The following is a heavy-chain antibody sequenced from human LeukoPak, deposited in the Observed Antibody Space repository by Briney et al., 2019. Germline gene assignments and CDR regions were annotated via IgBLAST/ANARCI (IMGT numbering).Heavy chain of an antibody. Sequence: GGSLRLSCAASGFTVSSNYMSCVRQAPGKGLEWVSVIYSGGSTYYADSVKGRFTISRDNSKNTLYLQMNSLRAEDTAVYYCARERVVVPAAFFDYWGQGTLVTVSS. CDR2: IYSGGST. CDR1: GFTVSSNY. D-gene: IGHD2-2*01. V-gene: IGHV3-66*02. J-gene: IGHJ4*02. CDR3: ARERVVVPAAFFDY.